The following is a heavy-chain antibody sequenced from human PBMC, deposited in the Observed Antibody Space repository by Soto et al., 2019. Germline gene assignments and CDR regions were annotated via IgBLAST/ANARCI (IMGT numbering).Heavy chain of an antibody. CDR1: GGSVNNANYF. CDR2: IYYSGST. D-gene: IGHD4-17*01. Sequence: QVRLEESGPGLVKPSETLSLICSVSGGSVNNANYFWNWIRHHPENGLEWIGYIYYSGSTRYNPSFKAQPTVLINTSKNHFSLRLNSVTVTDTAVDFCARDADYVGSRGGMVVWGRGTTDIVSS. J-gene: IGHJ6*02. CDR3: ARDADYVGSRGGMVV. V-gene: IGHV4-31*01.